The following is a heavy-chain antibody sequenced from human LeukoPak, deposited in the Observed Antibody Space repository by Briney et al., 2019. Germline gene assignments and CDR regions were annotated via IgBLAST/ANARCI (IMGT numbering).Heavy chain of an antibody. CDR2: IRYDGSNK. D-gene: IGHD2-21*01. V-gene: IGHV3-30*02. CDR1: GFTFSSYG. CDR3: AAALWFQPTLDWFDP. J-gene: IGHJ5*02. Sequence: GGSLRLSCAASGFTFSSYGMHWVRQAPGKGLEWVAFIRYDGSNKYYADSVKGRFTISRDNSKNTLYLQMNSLRAEDTAVYYCAAALWFQPTLDWFDPWGQGTLVTVSS.